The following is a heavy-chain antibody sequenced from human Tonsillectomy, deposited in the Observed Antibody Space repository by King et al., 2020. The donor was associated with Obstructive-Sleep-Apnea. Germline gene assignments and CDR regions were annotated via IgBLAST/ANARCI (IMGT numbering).Heavy chain of an antibody. J-gene: IGHJ6*02. CDR3: ARTQGGIVVVVAALLGGGMDV. CDR1: GFTFSSYA. D-gene: IGHD2-15*01. Sequence: QLVQSGGGVVQPGRSLRLSCAASGFTFSSYAMHWVRQAPGKGLEWVAVISYDGSNKYYADSVKGRFTISRDNSKNTLYLQMNSLRAEDTAVYYCARTQGGIVVVVAALLGGGMDVWGQGTTVTVSS. V-gene: IGHV3-30-3*01. CDR2: ISYDGSNK.